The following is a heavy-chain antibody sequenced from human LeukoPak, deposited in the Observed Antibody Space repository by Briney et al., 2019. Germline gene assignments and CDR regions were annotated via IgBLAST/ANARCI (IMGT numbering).Heavy chain of an antibody. Sequence: GGSLRLSCAASGFTFSSYWMSWVRQAPGKGLEWVANIKQDGSEKYYVDSVKGRFTISRDNAKNSLYLQMNSLRVEDTALYYCARAQTYGDSRLLLDYWGQGTLVTVSS. CDR3: ARAQTYGDSRLLLDY. D-gene: IGHD2-21*02. V-gene: IGHV3-7*03. CDR1: GFTFSSYW. CDR2: IKQDGSEK. J-gene: IGHJ4*02.